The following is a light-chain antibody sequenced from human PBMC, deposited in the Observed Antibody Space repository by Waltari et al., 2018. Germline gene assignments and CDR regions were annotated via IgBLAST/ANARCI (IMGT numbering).Light chain of an antibody. Sequence: DIQMTQSPSSLSASVGDRVTITCRATQSISSNLNWYQQKPGKAPKLLISAASSLQSGVPSRFSGSRSGTDFTLTISSLQPEDFATYYCHQSYSTPPWTFGQGTKVEIK. J-gene: IGKJ1*01. V-gene: IGKV1-39*01. CDR1: QSISSN. CDR2: AAS. CDR3: HQSYSTPPWT.